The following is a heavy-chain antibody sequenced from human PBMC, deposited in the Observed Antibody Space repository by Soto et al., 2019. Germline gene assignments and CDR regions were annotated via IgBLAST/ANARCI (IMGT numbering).Heavy chain of an antibody. CDR2: VYPSDSDV. D-gene: IGHD3-22*01. CDR1: GYRFSSSW. CDR3: ARQIYDSDTGPNFQYYFDS. Sequence: RGESLKISCQGTGYRFSSSWIGWVRQKPGKGLEWLGNVYPSDSDVRYSPAFRGHVTISVTKSITTVFLQWSSLRASDTAMYYCARQIYDSDTGPNFQYYFDSWGQGTPVTVSS. V-gene: IGHV5-51*01. J-gene: IGHJ4*02.